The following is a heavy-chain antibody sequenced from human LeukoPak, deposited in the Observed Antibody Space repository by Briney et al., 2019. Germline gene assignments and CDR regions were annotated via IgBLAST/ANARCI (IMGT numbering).Heavy chain of an antibody. J-gene: IGHJ6*03. D-gene: IGHD6-19*01. CDR3: ALSRGSGWYYYMDV. Sequence: GGSLRLSCAASGFTFSSCEMNWVRQAPGKGLEWVSYISGSGSTIYYADSVKGRFTISRDNAKNSLYLQMTSLRAEDTAVYYCALSRGSGWYYYMDVWGKGTTVTVSS. CDR2: ISGSGSTI. V-gene: IGHV3-48*03. CDR1: GFTFSSCE.